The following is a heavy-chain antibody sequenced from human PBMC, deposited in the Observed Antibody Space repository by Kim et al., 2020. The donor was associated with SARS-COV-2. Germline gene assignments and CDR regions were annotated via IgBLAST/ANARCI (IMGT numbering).Heavy chain of an antibody. Sequence: GGSLRLSCAASGFTFSSYGMHWVRQAPGNGLECVAVIWYDGSNNYYADSVKGRFTISRDNSKNTLYLQMNSLRAEDTAVYYCARGAGPILLTGTMGNWFDPWGEGNLVTVSS. CDR3: ARGAGPILLTGTMGNWFDP. CDR1: GFTFSSYG. CDR2: IWYDGSNN. V-gene: IGHV3-33*01. J-gene: IGHJ5*02. D-gene: IGHD1-7*01.